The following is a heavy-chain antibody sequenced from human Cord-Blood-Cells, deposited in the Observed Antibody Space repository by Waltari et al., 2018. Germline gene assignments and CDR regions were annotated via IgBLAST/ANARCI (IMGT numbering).Heavy chain of an antibody. J-gene: IGHJ4*02. D-gene: IGHD2-2*01. CDR1: GYTFTLYA. CDR2: INAGKGNT. CDR3: AREGFYCSSTSCYGFDY. V-gene: IGHV1-3*01. Sequence: QVQLVQPGAAVKKPGASVQVSCKASGYTFTLYAMHWVRQAPGQRLEWMGWINAGKGNTKYSQKFQCRVTITRDTSASTAYMELSSLRSEDTAVYYCAREGFYCSSTSCYGFDYWGQGTLVTVSS.